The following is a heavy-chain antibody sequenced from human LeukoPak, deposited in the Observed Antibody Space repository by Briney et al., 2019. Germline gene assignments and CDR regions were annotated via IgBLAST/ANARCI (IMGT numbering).Heavy chain of an antibody. J-gene: IGHJ4*02. Sequence: GGSLRLSCAASGFTFSDYYMSWIRQAPGKGLERVSYISSSGSTIYYADSVKGRFTISRDNAKNSLYLQMNSLRAEDTAVYYCARVPDYGDLLDYWGQGTLVTVSS. CDR1: GFTFSDYY. CDR3: ARVPDYGDLLDY. V-gene: IGHV3-11*04. CDR2: ISSSGSTI. D-gene: IGHD4-17*01.